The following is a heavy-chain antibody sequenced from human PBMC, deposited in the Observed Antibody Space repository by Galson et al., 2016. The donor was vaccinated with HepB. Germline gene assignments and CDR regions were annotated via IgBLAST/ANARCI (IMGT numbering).Heavy chain of an antibody. J-gene: IGHJ2*01. CDR3: VRAGLQEPYWHFDL. D-gene: IGHD4-11*01. CDR2: IFSSGRT. V-gene: IGHV4-39*02. CDR1: GVSISSSDYY. Sequence: ETLSLTCTVSGVSISSSDYYWGWIRQPPGKGLEWIGSIFSSGRTYHNSSLKSRVTISVDTSKNHFSLNLRSLTAADTAVYYCVRAGLQEPYWHFDLWGRGTLVTFSS.